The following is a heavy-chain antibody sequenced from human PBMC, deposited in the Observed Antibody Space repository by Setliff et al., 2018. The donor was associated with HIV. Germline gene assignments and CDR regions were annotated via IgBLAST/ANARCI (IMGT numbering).Heavy chain of an antibody. Sequence: LSLTCAVYGGSFSGYYWSWIRQPPGKGLEWIGEINHSGSTNYNPSLKSRVTISVDTSKNQFSLKLSSVTAADTAVYYCASGPIAAAGTRAPLGYWGQGTLVTVSS. J-gene: IGHJ4*02. D-gene: IGHD6-13*01. V-gene: IGHV4-34*01. CDR3: ASGPIAAAGTRAPLGY. CDR1: GGSFSGYY. CDR2: INHSGST.